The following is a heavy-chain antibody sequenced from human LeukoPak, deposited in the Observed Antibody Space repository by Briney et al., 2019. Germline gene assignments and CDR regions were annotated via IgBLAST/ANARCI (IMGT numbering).Heavy chain of an antibody. Sequence: SVKVSCKASGGTFSSYAISWVREAPGQGLEWMGGIIPIFGTANYAQKFQGRVTITADESTSTAYMELSSLRSEDTAVYYCARDRGTRDYSNYYYGMDVWGQGTTVTVSS. V-gene: IGHV1-69*13. D-gene: IGHD4-11*01. CDR3: ARDRGTRDYSNYYYGMDV. CDR2: IIPIFGTA. CDR1: GGTFSSYA. J-gene: IGHJ6*02.